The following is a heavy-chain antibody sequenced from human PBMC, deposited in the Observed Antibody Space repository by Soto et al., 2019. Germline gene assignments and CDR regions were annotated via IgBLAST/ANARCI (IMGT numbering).Heavy chain of an antibody. Sequence: GESLKISCKAIGYTFTNYWIGWVRQTPGKGLEWMGIIFPGDSDTRYNPSFEGQVTVSADESISTAYLQWNTLKASDTAMYYCVSTNFAALTHFALWGQGTLVTVSS. CDR3: VSTNFAALTHFAL. V-gene: IGHV5-51*01. CDR2: IFPGDSDT. J-gene: IGHJ4*02. CDR1: GYTFTNYW. D-gene: IGHD3-9*01.